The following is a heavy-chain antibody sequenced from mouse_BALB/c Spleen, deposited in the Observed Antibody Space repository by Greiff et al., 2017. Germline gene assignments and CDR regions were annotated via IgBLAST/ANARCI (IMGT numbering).Heavy chain of an antibody. D-gene: IGHD4-1*01. Sequence: EVMLVESGGGLVQPGGSRKLSCAASGFTFSSFGMHWVRQAPEKGLEWVAYISSGSSTIYYADTVKGRFTISRDNPKNTLFLQMTSLRSEDTAMYYCARQLTGTGNFDDWGEGTTLTVSS. J-gene: IGHJ2*01. CDR1: GFTFSSFG. CDR3: ARQLTGTGNFDD. V-gene: IGHV5-17*02. CDR2: ISSGSSTI.